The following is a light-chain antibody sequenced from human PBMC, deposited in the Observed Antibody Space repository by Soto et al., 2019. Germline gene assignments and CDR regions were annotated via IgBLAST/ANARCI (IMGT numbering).Light chain of an antibody. CDR1: SSNIGSKT. V-gene: IGLV1-44*01. CDR3: ATWDVSLNGRV. CDR2: NDN. Sequence: QSVLTQPPSTSGTPGQRVTISCSGSSSNIGSKTLNWFRQVPGTAPKLLIYNDNQRPSGVPDRFSGSKSGTSASLAISGLQSEDEGDYYCATWDVSLNGRVFGGGTQLTVL. J-gene: IGLJ3*02.